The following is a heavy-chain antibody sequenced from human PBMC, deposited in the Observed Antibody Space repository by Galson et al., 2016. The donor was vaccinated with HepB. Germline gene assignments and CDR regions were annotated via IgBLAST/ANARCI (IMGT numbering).Heavy chain of an antibody. V-gene: IGHV3-74*01. D-gene: IGHD4-23*01. CDR2: INSDGTIS. CDR3: VRDHSVVPTTAYNWFDP. CDR1: GFAFSSHW. J-gene: IGHJ5*02. Sequence: SLRLSCAASGFAFSSHWMHWVRQDLGKGLVWVSRINSDGTISNYADSVKGRFPISRDNAKNTLYLQMNSLSAEDTAVYFCVRDHSVVPTTAYNWFDPWGRGTLVTVSS.